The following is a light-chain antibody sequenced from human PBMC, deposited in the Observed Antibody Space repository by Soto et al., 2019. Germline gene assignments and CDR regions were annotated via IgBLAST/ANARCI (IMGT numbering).Light chain of an antibody. CDR3: QQYGSSGT. CDR2: GAS. CDR1: QSVSSY. V-gene: IGKV3-20*01. Sequence: EIVLTQSPATLSLSPVERATLSFRASQSVSSYLAWYQQKPGQAPRLLIYGASNRATGIPDRFSGSGSGTDFTLTISRLEPEDFAVYYCQQYGSSGTFGQGTKVDIK. J-gene: IGKJ1*01.